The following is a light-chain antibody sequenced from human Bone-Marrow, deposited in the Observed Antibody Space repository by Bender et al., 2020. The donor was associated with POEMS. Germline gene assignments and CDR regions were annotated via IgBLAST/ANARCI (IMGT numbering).Light chain of an antibody. Sequence: SYELTQPSSVSVSPGQTAWITCSGDVLAKKYVRWFQQKPGQAPLLVIYKDTERPSGIPERFSGSSSGTTITLVISGAQVEDEAEYYCQSYDSRLGGSRVFGGGTKLTVL. CDR2: KDT. CDR1: VLAKKY. J-gene: IGLJ3*02. V-gene: IGLV3-27*01. CDR3: QSYDSRLGGSRV.